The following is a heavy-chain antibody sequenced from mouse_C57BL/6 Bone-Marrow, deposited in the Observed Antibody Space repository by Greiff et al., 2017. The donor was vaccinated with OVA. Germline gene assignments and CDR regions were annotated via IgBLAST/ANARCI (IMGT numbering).Heavy chain of an antibody. CDR3: ARFITTVVAFYWYFDV. CDR1: GYTFTSYW. V-gene: IGHV1-64*01. J-gene: IGHJ1*03. CDR2: IHPNSGST. Sequence: VQLQQPGAELVKPGASVKLSCKASGYTFTSYWMHWVKQRPGQGLEWIGMIHPNSGSTNYNEKFKSKATLTVDKSSSTAYMQLSSLTSEDSAVYYCARFITTVVAFYWYFDVWGTGTTVTVSS. D-gene: IGHD1-1*01.